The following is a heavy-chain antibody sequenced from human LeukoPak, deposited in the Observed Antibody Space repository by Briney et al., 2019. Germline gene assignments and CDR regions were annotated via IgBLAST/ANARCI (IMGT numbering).Heavy chain of an antibody. Sequence: PSETLSLTCTVSGGSISTDDSSWTWIRQPPGKGLEWIGYIYHTGSAYSNTSLKSRVTISLDRSRNQVSLKLNSVTAADTAVYFCGRRTSYDTLTGYIYWYFDLWGRGTLVTVSS. CDR2: IYHTGSA. J-gene: IGHJ2*01. CDR1: GGSISTDDSS. D-gene: IGHD3-9*01. CDR3: GRRTSYDTLTGYIYWYFDL. V-gene: IGHV4-30-2*01.